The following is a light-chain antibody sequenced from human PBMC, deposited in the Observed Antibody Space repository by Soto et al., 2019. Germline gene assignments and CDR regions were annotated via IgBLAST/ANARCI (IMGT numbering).Light chain of an antibody. CDR3: QQSYSNRALT. CDR2: AAS. V-gene: IGKV1-39*01. Sequence: DIQMTQSPSSLSASVGDRVTIACRASQSISSYLNWYQQKPGKAPKLLIYAASSLQSGVPSRFTGSGSGTDFTLTISSLQPEDFATYYCQQSYSNRALTFGAGTKVDIX. CDR1: QSISSY. J-gene: IGKJ4*01.